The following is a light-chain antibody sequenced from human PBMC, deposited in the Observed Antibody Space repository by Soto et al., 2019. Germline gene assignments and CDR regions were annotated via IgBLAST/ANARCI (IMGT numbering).Light chain of an antibody. Sequence: DIQITQSPSSLSASVGDRGTINFRASQGISNYLAWYQQKPGKVPKLLIYAASTLQSGVPSRFSGSGSGTDFTLTISSLQPEDVATYYCQKYNSASTWTFGQGTKVDIK. CDR2: AAS. J-gene: IGKJ1*01. V-gene: IGKV1-27*01. CDR1: QGISNY. CDR3: QKYNSASTWT.